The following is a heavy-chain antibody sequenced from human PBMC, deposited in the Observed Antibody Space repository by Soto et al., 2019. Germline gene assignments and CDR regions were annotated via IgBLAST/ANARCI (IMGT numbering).Heavy chain of an antibody. Sequence: SQTLSLTCAISGDSVSSNSAAWNWIRQSPSRGLEWLGRTYYRSKWYNDYAVSVKSRITINPDTSKNQFSLQLNSVTPEDTAVYYCAREWEGIVVVPAAISTYYMDVWGKGTTVTVSS. J-gene: IGHJ6*03. D-gene: IGHD2-2*01. CDR2: TYYRSKWYN. V-gene: IGHV6-1*01. CDR3: AREWEGIVVVPAAISTYYMDV. CDR1: GDSVSSNSAA.